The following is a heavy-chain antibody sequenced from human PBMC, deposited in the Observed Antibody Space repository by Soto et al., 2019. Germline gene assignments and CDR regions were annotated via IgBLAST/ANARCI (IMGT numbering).Heavy chain of an antibody. J-gene: IGHJ2*01. Sequence: EVQLLESGGGLVQPGGSLRLSCAASGFTFSSYAISWVRQAPGKGLEWVSVISDSGGHTHYPDSVQGRFTISRDNSKNTLYLHMDSLRVEDTAVYYCARGLGYCSGGTCYRYFDPWGRGTLVTVSS. D-gene: IGHD2-15*01. V-gene: IGHV3-23*01. CDR3: ARGLGYCSGGTCYRYFDP. CDR1: GFTFSSYA. CDR2: ISDSGGHT.